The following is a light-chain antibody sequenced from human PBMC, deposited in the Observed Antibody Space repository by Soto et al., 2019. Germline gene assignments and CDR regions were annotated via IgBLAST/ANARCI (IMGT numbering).Light chain of an antibody. J-gene: IGLJ1*01. Sequence: SALNPPPSVSGSPGQSVTISCPGTSSDVGGYNYVSWYQQYPGTAPKLMIYDVTMRPSGVPDRFSGSKSGNTASLTISGLQAEDEADYYCCSYAGSYTFYVFGTGTKVTVL. CDR3: CSYAGSYTFYV. CDR2: DVT. CDR1: SSDVGGYNY. V-gene: IGLV2-11*01.